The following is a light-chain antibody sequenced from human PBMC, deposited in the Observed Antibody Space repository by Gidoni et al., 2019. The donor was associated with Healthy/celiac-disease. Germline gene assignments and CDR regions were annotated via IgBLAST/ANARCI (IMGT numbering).Light chain of an antibody. Sequence: ESVLTQSPGTLSLSPGERATLSCRASQSVSSSYLAWYQQKPGQAPRLLIYGASSRATGIPARFSGSGSGTDFTLTISRLEPEDFAVYYCQQYGSSPWTFGQGTKVEIK. CDR1: QSVSSSY. J-gene: IGKJ1*01. CDR2: GAS. V-gene: IGKV3-20*01. CDR3: QQYGSSPWT.